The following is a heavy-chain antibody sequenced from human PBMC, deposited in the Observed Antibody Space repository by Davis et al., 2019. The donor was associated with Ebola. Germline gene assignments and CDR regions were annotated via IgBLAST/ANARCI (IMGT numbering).Heavy chain of an antibody. CDR1: GGSISSYY. J-gene: IGHJ4*02. CDR2: IYYSGST. V-gene: IGHV4-59*01. Sequence: SETLSFTCTVSGGSISSYYWSWIRQPPGKGLEWIGYIYYSGSTNYNPSLKSRVTISVDTSKNQFSLKLSSVTAADTAVYYCAGSSWYKPGGYWGQGTLVTVS. CDR3: AGSSWYKPGGY. D-gene: IGHD6-13*01.